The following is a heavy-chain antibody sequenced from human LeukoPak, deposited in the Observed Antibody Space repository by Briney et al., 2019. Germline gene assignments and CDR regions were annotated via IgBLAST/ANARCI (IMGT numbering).Heavy chain of an antibody. CDR3: AKTLDYYDSSGYHIHQGSWFDP. CDR2: ISGSGGST. V-gene: IGHV3-23*01. Sequence: SGGSLRLSCAASGFTFSSYAMSWVRQAPGKGLEWVSAISGSGGSTYYADSVKGRFTISRDKSKNTLYLQMNSLRAEDTAVYYCAKTLDYYDSSGYHIHQGSWFDPWGQGTLVTVSS. J-gene: IGHJ5*02. D-gene: IGHD3-22*01. CDR1: GFTFSSYA.